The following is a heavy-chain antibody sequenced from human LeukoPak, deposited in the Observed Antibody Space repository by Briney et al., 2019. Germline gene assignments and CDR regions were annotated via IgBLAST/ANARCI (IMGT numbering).Heavy chain of an antibody. D-gene: IGHD5-18*01. CDR1: GFTFSSYA. CDR3: AKGLQLWFVFDAFDI. V-gene: IGHV3-23*01. Sequence: SGGSLRLSCAASGFTFSSYAMSWVRQAPGKGLEWVSAISGSGGSTYYADSVKGRFTISRDNSKNTLYLQMNSLRAEDTAVYYCAKGLQLWFVFDAFDIWGQGTMVTVSS. CDR2: ISGSGGST. J-gene: IGHJ3*02.